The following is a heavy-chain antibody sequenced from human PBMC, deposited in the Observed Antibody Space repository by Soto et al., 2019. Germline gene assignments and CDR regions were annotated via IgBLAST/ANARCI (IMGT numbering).Heavy chain of an antibody. CDR2: IYYSGST. J-gene: IGHJ4*02. Sequence: QVQLQESGPGLVKPSETLSLTCTVSGGSISSYYWSWIRQPPGKGLEWIGYIYYSGSTNYNPSLKSRVTISVDTSKNQFSLKLSSVTAADTAVYYCAYAVDTAMALDYWGQGTLVTVSS. CDR3: AYAVDTAMALDY. CDR1: GGSISSYY. V-gene: IGHV4-59*08. D-gene: IGHD5-18*01.